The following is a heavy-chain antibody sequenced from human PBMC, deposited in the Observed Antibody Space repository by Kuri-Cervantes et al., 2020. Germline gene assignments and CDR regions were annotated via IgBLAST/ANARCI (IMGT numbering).Heavy chain of an antibody. V-gene: IGHV4-34*01. CDR1: GGSFSGYY. CDR3: ARLRFGELLSFDS. Sequence: SETLSLTFAVYGGSFSGYYWSWIRQPPGKGLEWIGEINHSVSTNYNPSLKSRVTIPVDTSKNQFSLKLSSVTAADTAGYYCARLRFGELLSFDSWGQGTLVTVSS. J-gene: IGHJ4*02. CDR2: INHSVST. D-gene: IGHD3-10*01.